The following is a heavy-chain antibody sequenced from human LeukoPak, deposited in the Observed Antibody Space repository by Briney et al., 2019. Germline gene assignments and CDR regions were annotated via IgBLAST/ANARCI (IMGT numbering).Heavy chain of an antibody. D-gene: IGHD6-13*01. V-gene: IGHV3-30-3*01. CDR1: GFTFSSYA. CDR3: ARDGKQQLVRGYYFDY. J-gene: IGHJ4*02. Sequence: PGGSLGLSCAASGFTFSSYAMHWVRQAPGKGLEWVAVISYDGSNKYYADSVKGRFTISRDNSKNTLYLQMNSLRAEDTAVYYCARDGKQQLVRGYYFDYWGQGTLVTVSS. CDR2: ISYDGSNK.